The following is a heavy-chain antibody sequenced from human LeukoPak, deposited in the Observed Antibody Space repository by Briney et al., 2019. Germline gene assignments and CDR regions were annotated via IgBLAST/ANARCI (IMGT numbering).Heavy chain of an antibody. D-gene: IGHD1-26*01. V-gene: IGHV1-69*05. J-gene: IGHJ4*02. CDR3: ARGGIVGATTLPPNDY. CDR1: GGTFSSYA. CDR2: IIPIFGTA. Sequence: SVKVSCKASGGTFSSYAISWVRQAPGQGLEWMGGIIPIFGTANYAQKFQGRVTITMDESTSTAYMELSSLRSEDTAVYYCARGGIVGATTLPPNDYWGQGTLVTVSS.